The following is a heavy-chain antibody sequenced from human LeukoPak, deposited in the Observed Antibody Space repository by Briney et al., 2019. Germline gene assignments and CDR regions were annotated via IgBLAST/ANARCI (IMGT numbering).Heavy chain of an antibody. CDR2: FDPEDGET. J-gene: IGHJ6*02. V-gene: IGHV1-24*01. CDR3: ATDHYGSGSYYYYYGMDV. CDR1: GYTLTQLS. Sequence: ASVKVSCKVSGYTLTQLSMHWVRQAPGKGGGGMGGFDPEDGETIYAKKFQGRVTMTEDTSTDTAYMELSSLRSEDTAVYYCATDHYGSGSYYYYYGMDVWGQGTTVTVSS. D-gene: IGHD3-10*01.